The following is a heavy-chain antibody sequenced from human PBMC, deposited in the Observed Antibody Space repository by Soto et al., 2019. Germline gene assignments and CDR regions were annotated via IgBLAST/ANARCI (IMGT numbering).Heavy chain of an antibody. CDR3: AGRPDRGTSVLRFLEWLPYYFDY. D-gene: IGHD3-3*01. Sequence: GESLKISCKGSGYSFTSYWIGWVRQMPGKGLEWMGIIYPGDSDTRYSPSFPGEVTISADKSISTAYLQWSSLKASDTAMYYCAGRPDRGTSVLRFLEWLPYYFDYWGQGTLVTVSS. J-gene: IGHJ4*02. CDR1: GYSFTSYW. CDR2: IYPGDSDT. V-gene: IGHV5-51*01.